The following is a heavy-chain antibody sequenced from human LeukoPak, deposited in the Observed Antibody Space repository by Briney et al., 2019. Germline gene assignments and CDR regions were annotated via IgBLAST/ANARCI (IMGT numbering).Heavy chain of an antibody. Sequence: PSETLSLTCTVSGGSIHSYWSWIRQPAGKGLEWIGRIYTSGSTNYNPALKSRVTMSVDTSKNQFSLKLSSVTAADTAVYYCARDGIDYCSGGSCYSYFDYWGQGTLVTVSS. CDR1: GGSIHSY. CDR2: IYTSGST. CDR3: ARDGIDYCSGGSCYSYFDY. V-gene: IGHV4-4*07. J-gene: IGHJ4*02. D-gene: IGHD2-15*01.